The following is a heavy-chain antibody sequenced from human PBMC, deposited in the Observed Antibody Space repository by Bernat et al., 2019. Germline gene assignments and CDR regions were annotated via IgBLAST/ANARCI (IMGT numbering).Heavy chain of an antibody. J-gene: IGHJ2*01. Sequence: EVQLVESGGGLVQPGRSLRLSCAASGFTFDDYAMHWVRQAPGKGLEWVSGISWNSSSIGYADSVKGRFTISRDNAKNSLYLQMNSLRAEDTALYYCAKDFGIAAAATGYFDLWGRGTLVTVSS. CDR2: ISWNSSSI. V-gene: IGHV3-9*01. CDR1: GFTFDDYA. D-gene: IGHD6-13*01. CDR3: AKDFGIAAAATGYFDL.